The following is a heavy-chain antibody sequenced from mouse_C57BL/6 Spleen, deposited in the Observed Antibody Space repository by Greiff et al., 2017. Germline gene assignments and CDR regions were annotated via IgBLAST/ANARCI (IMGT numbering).Heavy chain of an antibody. J-gene: IGHJ3*01. Sequence: VQLQQPGAELVRPGSSVKLSCKASGYTFTSYWMHWVKQRPIQGLEWIGNIDPSDSETHYNQKFKDKATLTVDKSSSTAYMQRSSLTSEDSAVYYCARSFTTETWFAYWGQGTLVTVSA. CDR2: IDPSDSET. V-gene: IGHV1-52*01. D-gene: IGHD1-1*01. CDR3: ARSFTTETWFAY. CDR1: GYTFTSYW.